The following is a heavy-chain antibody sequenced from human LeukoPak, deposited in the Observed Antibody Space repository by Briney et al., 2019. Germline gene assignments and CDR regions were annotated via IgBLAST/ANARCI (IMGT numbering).Heavy chain of an antibody. J-gene: IGHJ3*02. V-gene: IGHV3-23*01. CDR3: ARSGGRRGNDAFDI. CDR1: GFTFSSYA. D-gene: IGHD4-23*01. Sequence: PGGSLRLSCAASGFTFSSYAMSWVRQAPGKGLEWVSAISGSGGSTYYADSVKGRFTISRENAKNSLYLQMNSLRAGDTAVYYCARSGGRRGNDAFDIWGQGTMVTVSS. CDR2: ISGSGGST.